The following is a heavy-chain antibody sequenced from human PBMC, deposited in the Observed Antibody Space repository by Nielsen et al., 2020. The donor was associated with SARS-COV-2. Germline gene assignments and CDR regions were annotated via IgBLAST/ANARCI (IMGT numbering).Heavy chain of an antibody. CDR2: ISSST. D-gene: IGHD3-10*01. J-gene: IGHJ6*02. CDR1: GFTISTYG. CDR3: AKGGFTLGYYGMDV. Sequence: GGSLRLSCVVSGFTISTYGMSWVRQAPGKGLEWVSAISSSTYYADSVKGRFTISRDNSKNTLYLQMNSLRAEDTAVYYCAKGGFTLGYYGMDVWGQGTTVTVSS. V-gene: IGHV3-23*01.